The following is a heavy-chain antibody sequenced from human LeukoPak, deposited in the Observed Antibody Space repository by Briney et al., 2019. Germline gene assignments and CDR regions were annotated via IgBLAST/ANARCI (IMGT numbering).Heavy chain of an antibody. J-gene: IGHJ1*01. CDR2: IYYSGST. CDR1: GGSISSYY. Sequence: PSETLSLTCTVSGGSISSYYWSWIRQPPGKGLEWIGYIYYSGSTNYNPSLKSRVTISVDTSKNQFSLKLSSVTAADTAVYYCARVDSSGYYEYFQHWGQGTLVTVPS. CDR3: ARVDSSGYYEYFQH. D-gene: IGHD3-22*01. V-gene: IGHV4-59*01.